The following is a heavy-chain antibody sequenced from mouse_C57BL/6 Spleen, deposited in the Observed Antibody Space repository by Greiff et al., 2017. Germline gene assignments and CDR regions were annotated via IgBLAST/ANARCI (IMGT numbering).Heavy chain of an antibody. Sequence: EVKLQESGPGLVKPSQSLSLTCSVTGYSITSGYYWNWLRQFPGNKLEWMGYISYDGSNNYNPSLKNRISITRDTSKNQFFLKLNSLTTEDTATYYSESEGYDDGYWGQGTLVTVSA. V-gene: IGHV3-6*01. CDR2: ISYDGSN. CDR1: GYSITSGYY. D-gene: IGHD2-2*01. J-gene: IGHJ3*01. CDR3: ESEGYDDGY.